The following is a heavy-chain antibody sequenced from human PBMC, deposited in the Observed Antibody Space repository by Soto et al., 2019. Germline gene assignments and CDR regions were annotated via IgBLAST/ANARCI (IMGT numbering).Heavy chain of an antibody. V-gene: IGHV4-31*03. CDR3: ARDRFISGSGIDY. J-gene: IGHJ4*02. CDR1: GGSISSGGHY. D-gene: IGHD3-10*01. CDR2: IYYSGNT. Sequence: QVQLQESGPGLVEPSQTLSLTCTVSGGSISSGGHYWSWIRQHPGKGLEWVRYIYYSGNTYFSPSLKSRVTISVDTSKNKVSLKLSTVTAADTAVYYCARDRFISGSGIDYWGQGTMVTVSS.